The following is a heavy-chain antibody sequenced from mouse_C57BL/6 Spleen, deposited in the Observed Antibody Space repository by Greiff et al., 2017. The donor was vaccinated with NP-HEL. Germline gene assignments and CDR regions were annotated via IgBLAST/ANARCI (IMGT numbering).Heavy chain of an antibody. D-gene: IGHD2-4*01. V-gene: IGHV1-69*01. J-gene: IGHJ3*01. CDR3: AREDDYGNAY. Sequence: VQLQQSGAELVMPGASVKLSCKASGYTFTSYWMHWVKQRPGQGLEWIGEIDPSDSYTNYNQKFKGKSTLTVDKSSSTAYMQLSSLTSEDSAVYYCAREDDYGNAYWGQGTLVTVSA. CDR1: GYTFTSYW. CDR2: IDPSDSYT.